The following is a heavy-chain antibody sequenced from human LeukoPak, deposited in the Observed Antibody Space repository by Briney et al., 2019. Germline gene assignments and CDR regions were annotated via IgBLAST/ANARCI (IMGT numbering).Heavy chain of an antibody. D-gene: IGHD3-10*01. CDR1: GGSISSSSYY. CDR3: ASLAGGELVLRFGP. Sequence: SETRSLTCTVAGGSISSSSYYWGWIRQPRGKGLEWIGRIYYSGCTYYTPCLKTRFTRAVDTAKNQFYVKLSSVTAADTSVYYCASLAGGELVLRFGPWVQGTLVTVSA. J-gene: IGHJ5*02. CDR2: IYYSGCT. V-gene: IGHV4-39*01.